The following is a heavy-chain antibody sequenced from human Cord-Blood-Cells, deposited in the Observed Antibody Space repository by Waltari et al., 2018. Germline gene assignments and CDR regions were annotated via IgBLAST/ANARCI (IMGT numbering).Heavy chain of an antibody. Sequence: QVQLQQWGAGLLKPLETLSLTCAVYGGSFSGYYWSWIRQPPGKGLEWIGEINHSGSTNYNPSLKSRVTISVDTSKNQFSLKLSSVTAADTAVYYCASSGAGNWYFDLWGRGTLVTVSS. CDR1: GGSFSGYY. J-gene: IGHJ2*01. V-gene: IGHV4-34*01. CDR2: INHSGST. D-gene: IGHD7-27*01. CDR3: ASSGAGNWYFDL.